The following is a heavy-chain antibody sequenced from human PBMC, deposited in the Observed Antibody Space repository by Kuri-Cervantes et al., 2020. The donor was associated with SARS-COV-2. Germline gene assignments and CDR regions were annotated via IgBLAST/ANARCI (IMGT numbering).Heavy chain of an antibody. Sequence: GGSLRLSCAASGFTFSSYWMHWVRQAPGKGLEWVSYISSSSSYTNYADSVKGRFTISRDNAKNSLYLQMNSLRAEDTAVYYCARDGVKDDYGFSSYWGQGTLVTVSS. J-gene: IGHJ4*02. D-gene: IGHD4-17*01. CDR3: ARDGVKDDYGFSSY. CDR2: ISSSSSYT. V-gene: IGHV3-11*05. CDR1: GFTFSSYW.